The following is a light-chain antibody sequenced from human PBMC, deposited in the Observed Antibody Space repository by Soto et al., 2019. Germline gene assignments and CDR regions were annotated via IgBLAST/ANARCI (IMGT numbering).Light chain of an antibody. CDR2: DAS. CDR1: QSVSSN. CDR3: HQRSSWPPT. J-gene: IGKJ4*01. V-gene: IGKV3-11*01. Sequence: VLTHSPSTRSLSPGETTTLPCRASQSVSSNLAWYQQKPGQAPRLLIYDASNRATGIPARFSGSGYGTDFNLTISSLQTEDFALYYCHQRSSWPPTFGGGTKVDIK.